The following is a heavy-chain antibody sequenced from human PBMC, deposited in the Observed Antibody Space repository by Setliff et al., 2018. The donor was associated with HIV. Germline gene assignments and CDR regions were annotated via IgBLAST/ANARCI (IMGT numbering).Heavy chain of an antibody. Sequence: GASVKVSCKASGYTFTNYGISWVRQAPGQGLEWMGWIGSYSGYTIYAQKFQDRLTMTTDTSTTTASMELTSLRSDDTAVYYCARKDGVGYCDSNSCYGIGPIDFWGQGSLVTVSS. J-gene: IGHJ4*02. D-gene: IGHD2-2*01. CDR1: GYTFTNYG. V-gene: IGHV1-18*01. CDR2: IGSYSGYT. CDR3: ARKDGVGYCDSNSCYGIGPIDF.